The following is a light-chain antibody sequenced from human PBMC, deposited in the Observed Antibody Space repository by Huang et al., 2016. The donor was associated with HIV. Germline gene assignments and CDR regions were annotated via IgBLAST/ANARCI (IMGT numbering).Light chain of an antibody. J-gene: IGKJ4*01. CDR3: QQYLSSPLT. Sequence: DIVLTQSPGTPSLSPGERAALSCRASHNITDNFLAWYQQGSGQALRLLIYGASNRAIGIPDRFSGSGSGTDFTLIISRLEPQDSAVYYCQQYLSSPLTFGGGTNVEIK. CDR1: HNITDNF. CDR2: GAS. V-gene: IGKV3-20*01.